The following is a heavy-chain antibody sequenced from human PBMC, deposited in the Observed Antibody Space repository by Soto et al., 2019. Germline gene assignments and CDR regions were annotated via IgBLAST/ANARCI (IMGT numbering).Heavy chain of an antibody. CDR3: ATDGYSRSYLGGFEH. D-gene: IGHD5-12*01. Sequence: VASVNVSCKVSGYTLTELSMHWVRQAPGKGLEWMGGFDPEYGETIYAQKFQGRVTMTEDTSTDTAYMELSSLRSEDTAVYYCATDGYSRSYLGGFEHWGQGTLVIVSS. CDR2: FDPEYGET. CDR1: GYTLTELS. V-gene: IGHV1-24*01. J-gene: IGHJ5*02.